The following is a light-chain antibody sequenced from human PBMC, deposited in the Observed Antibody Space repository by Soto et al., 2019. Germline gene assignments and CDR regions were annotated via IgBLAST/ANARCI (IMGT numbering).Light chain of an antibody. J-gene: IGKJ2*01. Sequence: DIQMTQSPSSLSASVGDRVTITCRASQSIRSFLNWYQQKPGKAPKLLIFAASSLQSGVPPRFSGSGSGTDFTLTISSLQPEDCATYYCQQSYTTPPTFGQVTKLEIK. CDR3: QQSYTTPPT. CDR2: AAS. V-gene: IGKV1-39*01. CDR1: QSIRSF.